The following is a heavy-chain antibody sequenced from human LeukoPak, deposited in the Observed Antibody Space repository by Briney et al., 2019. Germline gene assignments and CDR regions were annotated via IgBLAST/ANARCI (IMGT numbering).Heavy chain of an antibody. D-gene: IGHD5-12*01. CDR2: ISGSGGST. V-gene: IGHV3-23*01. J-gene: IGHJ4*02. CDR3: AKDLSFSSGYDSGY. Sequence: GGSLRLSCAASGSTFSSYAMSWVRQAPGKGLEWVSAISGSGGSTYYADSVKGRFTISRDNSKNTLYLQMNSLRAEDTAVYYCAKDLSFSSGYDSGYWGQGTLVTVSS. CDR1: GSTFSSYA.